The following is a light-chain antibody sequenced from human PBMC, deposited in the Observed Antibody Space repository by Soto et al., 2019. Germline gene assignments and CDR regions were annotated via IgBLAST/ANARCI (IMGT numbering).Light chain of an antibody. Sequence: DIQMTQSPSTLSASVGDRVTITCRASQSISSWLAWYQQKPGKAPKLLIYKASSLESGVPARFSGSGSGTDFTLTISSLEPEDFAVYYCQQPWTFGQGTKVEIK. CDR1: QSISSW. J-gene: IGKJ1*01. V-gene: IGKV1-5*03. CDR2: KAS. CDR3: QQPWT.